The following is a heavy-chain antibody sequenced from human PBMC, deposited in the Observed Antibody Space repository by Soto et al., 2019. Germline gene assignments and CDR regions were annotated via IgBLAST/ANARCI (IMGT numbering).Heavy chain of an antibody. V-gene: IGHV3-49*04. CDR1: GFTFHNYA. CDR3: ASELPNGGGDDY. J-gene: IGHJ4*02. CDR2: IRNQTYGGTR. Sequence: EVRLVESGGGLVQPGRSLRLSCTTFGFTFHNYAISWVRQAPGEGLEWVGLIRNQTYGGTREYAASVKGRFTISRDNAKNSLKLQMNGLGAEDTAVYYCASELPNGGGDDYWGQGTLVTVSS. D-gene: IGHD3-10*01.